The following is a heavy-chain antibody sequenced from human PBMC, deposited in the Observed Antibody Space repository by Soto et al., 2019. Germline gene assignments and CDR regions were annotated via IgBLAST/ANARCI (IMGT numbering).Heavy chain of an antibody. CDR2: ISAYNGNT. D-gene: IGHD6-13*01. J-gene: IGHJ5*02. Sequence: QVPLVQSGAEVKKPGASVKVSCKASGYTFTSYGISWVRQAPGQGLEWMGWISAYNGNTNYAQKLQGRVTMTTDTSTSTAYMELRSLRSDDTAVYYCARETSTITSSSWYENWFDPWGQGTLVTVSS. V-gene: IGHV1-18*01. CDR3: ARETSTITSSSWYENWFDP. CDR1: GYTFTSYG.